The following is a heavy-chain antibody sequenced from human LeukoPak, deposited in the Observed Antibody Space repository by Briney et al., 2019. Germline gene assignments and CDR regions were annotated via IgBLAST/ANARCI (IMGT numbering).Heavy chain of an antibody. J-gene: IGHJ4*02. Sequence: GGSLRLSCAASGFTFSSYAMSWVRQAPGKGLEWVSAISGSGGSTYYADSVKGRFTISRDNSKNTLYLQMNSLRAEDTAVYYSAKYSSSWYFAYFDYWGQGTLVTVSS. CDR1: GFTFSSYA. D-gene: IGHD6-13*01. CDR3: AKYSSSWYFAYFDY. CDR2: ISGSGGST. V-gene: IGHV3-23*01.